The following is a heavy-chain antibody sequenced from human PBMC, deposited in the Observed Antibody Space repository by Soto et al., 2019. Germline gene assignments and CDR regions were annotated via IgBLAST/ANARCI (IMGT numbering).Heavy chain of an antibody. D-gene: IGHD6-13*01. CDR3: ARDLPGIAAAGIDY. J-gene: IGHJ4*02. CDR1: GYTFTSYA. CDR2: SNAGNGNT. V-gene: IGHV1-3*01. Sequence: GASVKVSCKASGYTFTSYAMHWVRQAPGQRLEWMGWSNAGNGNTKYSQKFQGRVTITRDTSASTAYMELSSLRSEDTSVYYCARDLPGIAAAGIDYWGQGTLVTVSS.